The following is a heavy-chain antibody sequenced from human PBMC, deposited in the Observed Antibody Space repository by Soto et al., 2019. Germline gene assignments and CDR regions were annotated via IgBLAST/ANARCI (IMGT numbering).Heavy chain of an antibody. CDR2: ISGTGGST. V-gene: IGHV3-23*01. J-gene: IGHJ4*02. CDR3: AKASPVGYYYGSRGFDY. D-gene: IGHD3-22*01. Sequence: EVQLLESGGGLVQPGGSLRLSCAASGFTFNNYAMNWVRQAPGKGLEWVSVISGTGGSTYYAESVKGRFTISRDNSKNTLYLQMTGLRAEDTALYYCAKASPVGYYYGSRGFDYWGQGTRVTVSS. CDR1: GFTFNNYA.